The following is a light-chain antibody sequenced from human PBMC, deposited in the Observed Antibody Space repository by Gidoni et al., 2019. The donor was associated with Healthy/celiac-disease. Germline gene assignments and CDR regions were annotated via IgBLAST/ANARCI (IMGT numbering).Light chain of an antibody. V-gene: IGLV3-1*01. CDR3: QAWDSSTVV. CDR1: KLGDKY. J-gene: IGLJ2*01. Sequence: SSDLTQPPLMSVSPVPTASITSSGDKLGDKYACWYQQKPGQSSVLVIYQDSKRPSGIPERFSCSNSGNTATLTISGTQAMDEADYYCQAWDSSTVVFGGGTKLTVL. CDR2: QDS.